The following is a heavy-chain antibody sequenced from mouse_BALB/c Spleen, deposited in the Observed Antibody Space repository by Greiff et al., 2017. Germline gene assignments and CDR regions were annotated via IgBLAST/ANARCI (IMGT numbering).Heavy chain of an antibody. CDR3: ARVDWYSYAMDD. CDR2: IYYSGTI. V-gene: IGHV3-5*02. J-gene: IGHJ4*01. Sequence: EVQLQESGPGLVKPSQTVSLTCTVTGISITTGNYRWSWIRQFPGNKLEWIGYIYYSGTITYNPSLTSRTTITRDTSKNQFFLEMNSLTAEDTATYYCARVDWYSYAMDDWGQGTSVTVSS. CDR1: GISITTGNYR. D-gene: IGHD2-13*01.